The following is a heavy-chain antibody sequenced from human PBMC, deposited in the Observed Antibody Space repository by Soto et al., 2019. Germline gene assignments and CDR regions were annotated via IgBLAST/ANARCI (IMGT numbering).Heavy chain of an antibody. V-gene: IGHV3-23*01. CDR3: AKAGRLVINWFDP. D-gene: IGHD2-21*01. CDR2: ITGNGGGT. CDR1: GFSFSNYA. J-gene: IGHJ5*02. Sequence: PGGSLRLSCAASGFSFSNYAMTWVRQAPGRGLEWVSSITGNGGGTFYADSVKGRFTIPRDNSKDTLFLQMSSLRAEDTAVYYCAKAGRLVINWFDPWGQGTLVTVSS.